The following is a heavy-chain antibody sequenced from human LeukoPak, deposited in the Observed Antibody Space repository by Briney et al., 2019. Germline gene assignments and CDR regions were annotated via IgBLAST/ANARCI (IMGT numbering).Heavy chain of an antibody. V-gene: IGHV3-33*06. CDR1: GFTFSSYG. D-gene: IGHD2-21*02. Sequence: GGSLRLSCAASGFTFSSYGMHWVRQAPGKGLEWVAVIWYDGSNKYYADSVKGRFTISRDNSKNTLYLQMNSLRAEDTAVYYCAKAPHTLAYCGGDRYSYFDYWGQGTLVTVSS. CDR2: IWYDGSNK. CDR3: AKAPHTLAYCGGDRYSYFDY. J-gene: IGHJ4*02.